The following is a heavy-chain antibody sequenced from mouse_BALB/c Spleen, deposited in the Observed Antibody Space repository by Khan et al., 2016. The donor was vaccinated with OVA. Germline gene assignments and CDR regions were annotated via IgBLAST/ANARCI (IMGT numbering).Heavy chain of an antibody. Sequence: EVELQESGGGLVQPGGSRKLSCAASGFTFSSFGIHWVRQAPKKGLEWVAYITSGSSTIYYVDTVKGRFTISRDIPKNTLFLQMTSLRSEDTAIYYCARSGGNFHWYFDVWGAGTSVTVSS. CDR1: GFTFSSFG. CDR3: ARSGGNFHWYFDV. V-gene: IGHV5-17*02. CDR2: ITSGSSTI. D-gene: IGHD2-1*01. J-gene: IGHJ1*01.